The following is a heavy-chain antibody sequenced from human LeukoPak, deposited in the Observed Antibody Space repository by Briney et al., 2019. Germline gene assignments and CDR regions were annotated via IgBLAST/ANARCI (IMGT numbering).Heavy chain of an antibody. CDR1: GGTFSSYA. J-gene: IGHJ6*04. V-gene: IGHV1-69*04. CDR3: ARPYYDILTGYYPIYYGMDV. D-gene: IGHD3-9*01. Sequence: SVKVSCKASGGTFSSYAISWVRQAPGQGLEWMGRIIPIFGIANYAQKFQGRVTVTADKSTSTAYMELSSLRSEDTAVYYCARPYYDILTGYYPIYYGMDVWGKGTTVTVSS. CDR2: IIPIFGIA.